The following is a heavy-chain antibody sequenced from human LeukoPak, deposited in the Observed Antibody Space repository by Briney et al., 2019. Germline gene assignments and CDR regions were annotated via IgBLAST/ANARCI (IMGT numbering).Heavy chain of an antibody. CDR3: ASSVVTAMGWFDR. V-gene: IGHV4-38-2*01. CDR1: GYSISSGYY. Sequence: PSETLSLTYAVSGYSISSGYYWGWIRQPPGKGLEWIGSIYHSGSTYYNPSLKSRVTISVDTSKNQFSLKLSSVTAADTAVYYCASSVVTAMGWFDRWVQGTLVTVSS. D-gene: IGHD2-21*02. CDR2: IYHSGST. J-gene: IGHJ5*02.